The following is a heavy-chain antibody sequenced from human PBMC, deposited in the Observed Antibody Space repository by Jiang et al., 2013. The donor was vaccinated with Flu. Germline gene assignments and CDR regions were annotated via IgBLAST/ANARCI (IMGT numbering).Heavy chain of an antibody. J-gene: IGHJ1*01. CDR1: GGSISSYY. CDR2: IYYSGST. V-gene: IGHV4-59*08. D-gene: IGHD2-15*01. Sequence: GSGLVKPSETLSLTCTVSGGSISSYYWSWIRQPPGKGLEWIGYIYYSGSTNYNPSLKSRVTISVGTSKNQFSLKLSSVTAADTAVYYCGAYCSGGSCYSAGGYFQHWGQGTLVTVSS. CDR3: GAYCSGGSCYSAGGYFQH.